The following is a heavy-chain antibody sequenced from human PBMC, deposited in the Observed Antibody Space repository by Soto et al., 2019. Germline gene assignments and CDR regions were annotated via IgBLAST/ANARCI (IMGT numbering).Heavy chain of an antibody. CDR3: AKVKERIQLWSQNYSYYYGMDA. D-gene: IGHD5-18*01. J-gene: IGHJ6*02. CDR2: ISYDGSNK. CDR1: GFTFSSYG. Sequence: GGSLRLSCAASGFTFSSYGMHWVRQAPGKGLEWVAVISYDGSNKYYADSVKGRFTISRDNSKNTLYLQMNSLRAEDTAVYYCAKVKERIQLWSQNYSYYYGMDAWGQGTTVTVSS. V-gene: IGHV3-30*18.